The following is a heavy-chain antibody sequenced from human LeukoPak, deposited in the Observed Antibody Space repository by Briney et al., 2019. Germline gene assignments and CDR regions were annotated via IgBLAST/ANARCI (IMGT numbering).Heavy chain of an antibody. Sequence: GGSLRLSCAASGFTFDDYAMHWVRQPPGKGLEWVSLISGDGGHTYYADSVKGRFTISRDNSRNSLYLEMNSLKTEDSAFYYCAKDTLYSSSSLDYWGQGTLLTGSS. CDR1: GFTFDDYA. CDR2: ISGDGGHT. D-gene: IGHD6-6*01. J-gene: IGHJ4*02. V-gene: IGHV3-43*02. CDR3: AKDTLYSSSSLDY.